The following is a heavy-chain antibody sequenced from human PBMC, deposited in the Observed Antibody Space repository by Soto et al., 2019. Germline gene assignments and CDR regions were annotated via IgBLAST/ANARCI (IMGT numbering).Heavy chain of an antibody. V-gene: IGHV4-59*01. CDR1: GGSITSYY. D-gene: IGHD6-19*01. CDR2: IDNSGSS. Sequence: LSLTCTVSGGSITSYYWSWIRQPPGKGLEWIGYIDNSGSSVSNPSLTSRVTISADASKDQFSLKLISVTAADTAVYFCARDSGTVAGTGTFDYWGQGALVTVSS. CDR3: ARDSGTVAGTGTFDY. J-gene: IGHJ4*02.